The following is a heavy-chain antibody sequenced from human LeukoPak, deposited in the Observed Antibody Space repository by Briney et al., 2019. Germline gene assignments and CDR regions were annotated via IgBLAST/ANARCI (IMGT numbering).Heavy chain of an antibody. CDR3: ARELRYFVDY. V-gene: IGHV3-48*03. Sequence: PGGSLRLSCAASGFTFSSYEMNWVRQPPGEGLGGVSYISSSGSTIYYADSVKGRFTISRDNAKNSLYLQMNSLRAEDTAVYYCARELRYFVDYWGQGTLVTVSS. CDR2: ISSSGSTI. CDR1: GFTFSSYE. D-gene: IGHD3-9*01. J-gene: IGHJ4*02.